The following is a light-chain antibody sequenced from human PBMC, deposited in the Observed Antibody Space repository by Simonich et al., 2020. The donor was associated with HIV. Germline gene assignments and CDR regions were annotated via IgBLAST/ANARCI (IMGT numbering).Light chain of an antibody. J-gene: IGKJ2*01. Sequence: DIVMTQSPATLSVSPGERATLSCRASQSVSSNLAWYQQKPGQAPRLLIYGASTRATGIPARFSASGSGTEFTLTITSLQSEDFAVYYCQQYKYWYTFGQGTKLEIK. V-gene: IGKV3-15*01. CDR3: QQYKYWYT. CDR2: GAS. CDR1: QSVSSN.